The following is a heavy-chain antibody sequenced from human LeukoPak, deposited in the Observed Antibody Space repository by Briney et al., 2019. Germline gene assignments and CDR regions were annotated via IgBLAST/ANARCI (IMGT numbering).Heavy chain of an antibody. D-gene: IGHD1-20*01. CDR2: ISSSGSTI. Sequence: PGGSLRLSCAASGFTFSDYYMSWIRQAPGKGLEWVSYISSSGSTIYYADSVKGRFTISGDNAKNSLYLQMNSLRAEDTAVYYCAREITGTTNYYYGMDVWGQGTTVTVSS. J-gene: IGHJ6*02. V-gene: IGHV3-11*01. CDR1: GFTFSDYY. CDR3: AREITGTTNYYYGMDV.